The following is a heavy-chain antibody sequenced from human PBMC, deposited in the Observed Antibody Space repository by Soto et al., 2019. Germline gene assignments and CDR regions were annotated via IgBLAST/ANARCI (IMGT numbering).Heavy chain of an antibody. CDR2: IYYSGST. CDR1: GGSISSSSYY. J-gene: IGHJ6*02. Sequence: SETLSLTCTVSGGSISSSSYYWGWIRQPPGKGLEWIGSIYYSGSTYYNPSLKSRVTISVDTSKNQFSLKLSSVTAADTAVYYCASHTSPYSSGWDDYYYYYGMEVWGQGTTVTVSS. V-gene: IGHV4-39*01. CDR3: ASHTSPYSSGWDDYYYYYGMEV. D-gene: IGHD6-19*01.